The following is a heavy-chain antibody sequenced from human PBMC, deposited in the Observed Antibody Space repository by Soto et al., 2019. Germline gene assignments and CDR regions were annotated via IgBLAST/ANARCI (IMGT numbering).Heavy chain of an antibody. D-gene: IGHD6-19*01. J-gene: IGHJ5*02. CDR3: AKDGSSGWYENWFDP. Sequence: EVQLLESGGGLVQPGGSLRLSCAASGFTFSSYAMSWVRQAPGKGLEWVSAISGSGGSTYYADSVKGRFTISRDKSKNTLYLQMNSLRAEDTAVYYCAKDGSSGWYENWFDPWGQGTLVTVSS. CDR1: GFTFSSYA. V-gene: IGHV3-23*01. CDR2: ISGSGGST.